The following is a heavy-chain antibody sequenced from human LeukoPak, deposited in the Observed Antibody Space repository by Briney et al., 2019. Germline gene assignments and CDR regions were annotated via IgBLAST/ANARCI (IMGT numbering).Heavy chain of an antibody. V-gene: IGHV1-18*01. CDR3: ARGGYSYGYMGYFDY. J-gene: IGHJ4*02. CDR1: GYTFTSYG. CDR2: ISAYNGNT. Sequence: GASVKVSCKASGYTFTSYGISWMRQAPGQGLEWMGWISAYNGNTNYAQKLQGRVTMTTDTSTSTAYMELRSLRSDDTAVYYCARGGYSYGYMGYFDYWGQGTLVTVSS. D-gene: IGHD5-18*01.